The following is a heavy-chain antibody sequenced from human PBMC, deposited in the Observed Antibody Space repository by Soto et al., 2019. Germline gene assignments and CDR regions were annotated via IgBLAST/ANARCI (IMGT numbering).Heavy chain of an antibody. D-gene: IGHD6-13*01. J-gene: IGHJ6*02. Sequence: QVQLVESGGGVVQPGRSLRLSCAASGFTFSSYGMHWVRQAPGKGLEWVAVISYDGSNKYYADSVKGRFTISRDNSKNTLYLHMNSLRAEDTAVYYCARRIAAAADYYYYGMDVWGQGTTVTVSS. CDR2: ISYDGSNK. CDR3: ARRIAAAADYYYYGMDV. V-gene: IGHV3-30*03. CDR1: GFTFSSYG.